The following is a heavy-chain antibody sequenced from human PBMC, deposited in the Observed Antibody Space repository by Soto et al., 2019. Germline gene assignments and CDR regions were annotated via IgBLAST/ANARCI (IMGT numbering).Heavy chain of an antibody. CDR2: IFSSGRT. D-gene: IGHD1-1*01. V-gene: IGHV4-4*07. CDR1: GASLLSSY. CDR3: AKGWNVKYFDH. Sequence: VQLQESGPGLVKPSETLSLSCDVSGASLLSSYWSWVRQPAGKGLEWIGHIFSSGRTSYNPSLKSQVTMSIDTPNNEFSLNRKSVTSADTAVYYCAKGWNVKYFDHWGQGARVTVSS. J-gene: IGHJ4*02.